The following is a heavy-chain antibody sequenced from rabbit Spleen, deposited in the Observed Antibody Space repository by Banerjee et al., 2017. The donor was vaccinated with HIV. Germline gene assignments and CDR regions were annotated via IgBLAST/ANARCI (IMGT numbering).Heavy chain of an antibody. CDR3: ARDSASSFSSYGMDL. Sequence: QSLEESGGDLVKPGASLTLTCTASGFSFSAGYYMCWVRQAPGKGLEWIACIHAGSSGFTYFASWAKGRFTCSKTSSTTVTLQMTSLTVADTATYFCARDSASSFSSYGMDLWGPGTLVTVS. D-gene: IGHD8-1*01. J-gene: IGHJ6*01. V-gene: IGHV1S40*01. CDR2: IHAGSSGFT. CDR1: GFSFSAGYY.